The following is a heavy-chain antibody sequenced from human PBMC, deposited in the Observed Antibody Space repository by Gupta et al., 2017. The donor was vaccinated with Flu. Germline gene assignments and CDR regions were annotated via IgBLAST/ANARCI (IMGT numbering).Heavy chain of an antibody. D-gene: IGHD3-16*01. CDR2: IHYDGST. CDR3: ARGGGNPYYRALYF. J-gene: IGHJ4*01. V-gene: IGHV4-61*03. Sequence: GKGLEWIGYIHYDGSTNYNPSLKSRVTISLDTSKSHFSLKVSSVTAADTAMYYCARGGGNPYYRALYFWGQGTLVTVSS.